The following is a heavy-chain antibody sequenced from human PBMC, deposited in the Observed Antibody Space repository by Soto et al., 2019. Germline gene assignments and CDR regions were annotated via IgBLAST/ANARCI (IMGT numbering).Heavy chain of an antibody. CDR2: INPNGGST. D-gene: IGHD1-20*01. V-gene: IGHV1-46*01. CDR3: ARVRRGITGTTGDY. J-gene: IGHJ4*02. CDR1: ADTFTSYY. Sequence: ASVKVSCKAPADTFTSYYIHWVRQAPGHGLEWMGIINPNGGSTRFAQTFQGRITMTTDTSTSTVYMELRSLRSEDTAVYYCARVRRGITGTTGDYWGQGTLVTVSS.